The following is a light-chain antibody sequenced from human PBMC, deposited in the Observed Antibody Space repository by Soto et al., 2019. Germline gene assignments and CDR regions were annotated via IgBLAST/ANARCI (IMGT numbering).Light chain of an antibody. Sequence: DIQMTQSPSTLSASVGDRVTITCRASQSITNWLAWHQQKPGKAPKLLVYDASSLESGVPSRFSGSGSGTEFTLTISSLQPDDFATYYCRQYNSYSPLTFGPGPKVDIK. CDR1: QSITNW. CDR2: DAS. CDR3: RQYNSYSPLT. V-gene: IGKV1-5*01. J-gene: IGKJ3*01.